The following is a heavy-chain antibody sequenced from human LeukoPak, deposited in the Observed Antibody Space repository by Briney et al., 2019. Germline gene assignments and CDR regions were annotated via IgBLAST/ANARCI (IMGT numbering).Heavy chain of an antibody. CDR2: IRNDGSNK. Sequence: GGSLRLSCAASGFTFSSYGMYWVRQAPGKGLEWVAFIRNDGSNKYYGDSVKGRFTISRDNSKNTLYLQMNSLRAEDTAVYYCAKRPGYSGYGWADYWGQGTLVTVSS. J-gene: IGHJ4*02. CDR1: GFTFSSYG. CDR3: AKRPGYSGYGWADY. V-gene: IGHV3-30*02. D-gene: IGHD5-12*01.